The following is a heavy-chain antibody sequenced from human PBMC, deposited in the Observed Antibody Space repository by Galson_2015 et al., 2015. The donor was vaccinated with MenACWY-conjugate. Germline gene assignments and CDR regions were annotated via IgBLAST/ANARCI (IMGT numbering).Heavy chain of an antibody. CDR3: ARTTNGNYFYYHYMDV. CDR1: GFSLSTGGMC. Sequence: PALVKPTQTLTLTCSFSGFSLSTGGMCVSWIRQPPGKALEWLALIDWEDDKYYSTFLKTRLTISKDTSKNQVVLTMTNMDPMDTATYYCARTTNGNYFYYHYMDVWGKGTTVSVSS. CDR2: IDWEDDK. J-gene: IGHJ6*03. V-gene: IGHV2-70*01. D-gene: IGHD4-23*01.